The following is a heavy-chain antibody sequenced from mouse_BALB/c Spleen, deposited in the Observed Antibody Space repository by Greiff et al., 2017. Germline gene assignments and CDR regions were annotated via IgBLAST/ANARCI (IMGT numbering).Heavy chain of an antibody. J-gene: IGHJ4*01. CDR3: AREGYGNYVGAMDY. CDR2: ISTYYGDA. D-gene: IGHD2-1*01. V-gene: IGHV1S137*01. Sequence: VQLQQSGAELVRPGVSVKISCKGSGYTFTDYAMHWVKQSHAKSLEWIGVISTYYGDASYNQKFKGKATMTVDKSSSTAYMELARLTSEDSAIYYCAREGYGNYVGAMDYWGQGTSVAVSS. CDR1: GYTFTDYA.